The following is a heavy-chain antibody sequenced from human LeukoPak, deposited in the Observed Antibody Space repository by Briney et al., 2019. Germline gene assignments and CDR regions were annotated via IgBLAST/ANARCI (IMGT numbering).Heavy chain of an antibody. J-gene: IGHJ4*02. CDR3: ARAVRYSYGLLDY. D-gene: IGHD5-18*01. V-gene: IGHV4-34*01. CDR1: GGSFSGYY. Sequence: SETLSLTCAVYGGSFSGYYWSWIRQPPGKGLEWIGEINHSGSTNYNPSLKSRVTISVDTSKNQFSLKLSSVTAADTAVYYCARAVRYSYGLLDYWGQGTLVTVSS. CDR2: INHSGST.